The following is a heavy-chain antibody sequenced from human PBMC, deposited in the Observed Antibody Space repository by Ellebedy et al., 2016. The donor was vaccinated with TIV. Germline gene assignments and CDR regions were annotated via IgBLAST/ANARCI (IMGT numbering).Heavy chain of an antibody. D-gene: IGHD6-13*01. J-gene: IGHJ4*02. CDR2: IKQDGSEK. Sequence: GGSLRLSCAVSGFTFSSYWMTWVRQAPGKGLEWVANIKQDGSEKDYVDSVKGRLTIPRDNAKNSLYLQMNSLRVEDTAVYYSARDYYSSTTKTIDYWGQGTLVTVSS. CDR3: ARDYYSSTTKTIDY. CDR1: GFTFSSYW. V-gene: IGHV3-7*01.